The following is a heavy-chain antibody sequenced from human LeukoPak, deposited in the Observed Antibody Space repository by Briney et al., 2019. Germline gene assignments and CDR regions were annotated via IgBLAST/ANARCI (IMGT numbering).Heavy chain of an antibody. D-gene: IGHD2-15*01. V-gene: IGHV1-46*01. CDR3: ASTFFSRDIVVVVAATGSFPY. J-gene: IGHJ4*02. Sequence: GASVKVSCKASGYTFFTSYYIHWVRQAPGQGLEWMGIINPSGGSTNYAQKFQGRVTMTRDTSTRTVYMELSSLRSEDTAVYYCASTFFSRDIVVVVAATGSFPYWGQGTLVTVSS. CDR1: GYTFFTSYY. CDR2: INPSGGST.